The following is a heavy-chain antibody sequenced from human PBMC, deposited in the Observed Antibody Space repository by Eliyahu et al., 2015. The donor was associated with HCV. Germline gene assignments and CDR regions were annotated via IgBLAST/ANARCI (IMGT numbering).Heavy chain of an antibody. D-gene: IGHD6-19*01. CDR3: AKGAEYTIAVAGSWFDH. J-gene: IGHJ5*02. Sequence: QVQLVESGGGVVQPGRSLRLSCAASGFTFSSYGMHWVRQAPGKGLEWVAVISYDGSNKYYADSVKGRFTISRDNSKNTLYLQMNSLRAEDTAVYYCAKGAEYTIAVAGSWFDHWGQGTLVTVSS. V-gene: IGHV3-30*18. CDR1: GFTFSSYG. CDR2: ISYDGSNK.